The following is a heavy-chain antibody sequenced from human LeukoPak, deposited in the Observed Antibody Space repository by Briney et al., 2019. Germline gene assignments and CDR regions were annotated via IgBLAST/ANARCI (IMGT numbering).Heavy chain of an antibody. D-gene: IGHD6-19*01. J-gene: IGHJ3*02. CDR3: STVAGTSSDAFDI. V-gene: IGHV3-74*01. CDR1: GFTFSNYW. CDR2: INSDGSSA. Sequence: PGGSLRLSCAASGFTFSNYWIHWVRQAPGKGLVWVSRINSDGSSAVYADSVKGRFTISRDNAKNTLYLQMNSLRAEDTAVYYCSTVAGTSSDAFDIWGQGTMVTVSS.